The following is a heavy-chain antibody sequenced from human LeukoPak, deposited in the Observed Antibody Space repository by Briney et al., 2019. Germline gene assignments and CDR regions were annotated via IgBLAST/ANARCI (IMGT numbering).Heavy chain of an antibody. CDR1: GGTFSSYA. J-gene: IGHJ6*03. D-gene: IGHD3-3*01. CDR2: IIPIFGTA. CDR3: ARALYDFWSGYYKNYYYYYMDV. V-gene: IGHV1-69*13. Sequence: SVKVSCKASGGTFSSYAIGWVRQAPGQGLEWMGGIIPIFGTANYAQKFQGRVTITADESTSTAYMELSSLRSEDTAVYYCARALYDFWSGYYKNYYYYYMDVWGKGTTVTVSS.